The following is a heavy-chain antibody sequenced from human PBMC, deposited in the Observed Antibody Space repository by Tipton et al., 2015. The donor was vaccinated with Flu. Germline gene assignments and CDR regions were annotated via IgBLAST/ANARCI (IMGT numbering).Heavy chain of an antibody. Sequence: QLVQSGAEVKKPGSSVKVSCKTSGGTFSRYGFSWVRQGPGQGLAWMGGIIPIFGKPKYAENFQGRVTITADESTNTIYMEAISLTPGDAAVFYCSRDARFGYGERPKHGQDVWGKGSTVAVSS. CDR2: IIPIFGKP. J-gene: IGHJ6*01. CDR3: SRDARFGYGERPKHGQDV. D-gene: IGHD3-10*01. CDR1: GGTFSRYG. V-gene: IGHV1-69*01.